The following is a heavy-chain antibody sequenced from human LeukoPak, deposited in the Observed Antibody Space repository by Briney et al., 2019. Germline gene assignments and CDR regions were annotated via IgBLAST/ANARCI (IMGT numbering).Heavy chain of an antibody. V-gene: IGHV3-53*01. CDR3: ATDRGWRTSGYYLYYFES. Sequence: GGSLRLSCAASGFTVSSNFMSWVRQAPGKGLEWISVIHSGGSTYYADSVKGRFTISRDNTKSSLYLQMSSLRAEDTAVYYCATDRGWRTSGYYLYYFESWGQGTLVTVSS. CDR1: GFTVSSNF. CDR2: IHSGGST. J-gene: IGHJ4*02. D-gene: IGHD3-3*01.